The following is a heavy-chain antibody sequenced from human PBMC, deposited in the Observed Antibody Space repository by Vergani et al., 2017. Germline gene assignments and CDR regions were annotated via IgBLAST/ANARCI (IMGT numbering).Heavy chain of an antibody. CDR1: GGSFSGYY. CDR3: ARGRASIYCSSTSCYNRFDY. J-gene: IGHJ4*02. Sequence: QVQLQQWGAGLLKPSETLSLTCAVYGGSFSGYYWSWIRQPPGKGLEWSGEINHSGSTNYNPSLKSRVTISVDTSKNQFSLRLSSVTAADTAVYYCARGRASIYCSSTSCYNRFDYWGQGTLVTVSS. CDR2: INHSGST. D-gene: IGHD2-2*02. V-gene: IGHV4-34*01.